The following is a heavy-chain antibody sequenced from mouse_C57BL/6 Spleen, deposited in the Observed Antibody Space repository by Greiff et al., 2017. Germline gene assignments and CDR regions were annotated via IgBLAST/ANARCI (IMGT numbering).Heavy chain of an antibody. Sequence: VQLQESGPGLVQPSQSLSITCTVSGFSLTSYGVHWVRQSPGKGLEWLGVIWSGGSTDYNAAFISRLSISKDNSKSQVFFKMNSLQADDTAIYYCARMGQLGYYFDYWCQVTTLTVSS. CDR1: GFSLTSYG. CDR3: ARMGQLGYYFDY. D-gene: IGHD4-1*02. V-gene: IGHV2-2*01. J-gene: IGHJ2*01. CDR2: IWSGGST.